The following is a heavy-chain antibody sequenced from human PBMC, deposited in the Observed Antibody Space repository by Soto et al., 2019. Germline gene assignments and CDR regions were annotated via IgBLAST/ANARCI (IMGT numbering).Heavy chain of an antibody. V-gene: IGHV3-23*01. J-gene: IGHJ3*02. CDR1: GFTFSNYA. Sequence: GGSLRLSCAASGFTFSNYAMSWVRQAPGNGLEWVSVIGGSGGSTYYADSVKGRFTISRDNSRNTLFLQTNSLRAEDTAVYYCAKELARSSGRGAFDIWGRGTMVTVSS. CDR3: AKELARSSGRGAFDI. D-gene: IGHD6-19*01. CDR2: IGGSGGST.